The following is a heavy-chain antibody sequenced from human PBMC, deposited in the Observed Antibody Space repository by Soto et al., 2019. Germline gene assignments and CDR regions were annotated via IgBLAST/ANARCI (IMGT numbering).Heavy chain of an antibody. CDR1: GFTFSSYG. Sequence: QLVESGGGVVQPGRSLRLSCAASGFTFSSYGMHWVRQAPGKGLEWLAVISHDGSNKYYADSVKGQFTISRDRSKNTLYLQMNSLRPEDTAVYYGAKDLRSYLYAYDCGTGGMDVWGQGTTVTVSS. CDR3: AKDLRSYLYAYDCGTGGMDV. V-gene: IGHV3-30*18. CDR2: ISHDGSNK. J-gene: IGHJ6*02. D-gene: IGHD3-16*01.